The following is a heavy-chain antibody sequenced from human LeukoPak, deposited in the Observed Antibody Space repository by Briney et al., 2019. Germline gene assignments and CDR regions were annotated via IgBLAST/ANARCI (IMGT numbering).Heavy chain of an antibody. D-gene: IGHD3-22*01. J-gene: IGHJ4*02. CDR1: GFTFNDYY. CDR3: AKGRYHDSSGYPIDY. V-gene: IGHV3-11*04. Sequence: KPGGSLRLSCAASGFTFNDYYMSWIRQAPGKGLEWVSYMSSSGSTIYYADSVKGRFTISRDNAKNSLYLQMNSLRAEDTAVYHCAKGRYHDSSGYPIDYWGQGTLVTVSS. CDR2: MSSSGSTI.